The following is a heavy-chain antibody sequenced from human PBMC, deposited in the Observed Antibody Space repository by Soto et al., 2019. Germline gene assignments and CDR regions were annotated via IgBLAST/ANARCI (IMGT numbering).Heavy chain of an antibody. CDR2: IYYSGST. D-gene: IGHD3-3*01. J-gene: IGHJ6*02. Sequence: QLQLQESGPGLVKPSETLSLTCTVSGGSISSSSYYWGWIRQPPGKGLEWIGSIYYSGSTYYNPYLKSRVTISVDTSKNQFSLKLSSVTAADTAVYYCARSYYDFWSGYLDYYYYGMDVWGQGTTVTVSS. CDR3: ARSYYDFWSGYLDYYYYGMDV. V-gene: IGHV4-39*01. CDR1: GGSISSSSYY.